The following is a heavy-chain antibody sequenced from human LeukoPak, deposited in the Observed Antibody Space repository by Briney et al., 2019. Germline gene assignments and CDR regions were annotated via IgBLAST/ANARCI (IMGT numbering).Heavy chain of an antibody. V-gene: IGHV4-30-2*01. CDR1: GGSISSGGYS. J-gene: IGHJ3*02. D-gene: IGHD2-15*01. CDR3: ARVMENCSGGSCYSDAFDI. CDR2: IYHSGST. Sequence: PSETLSLTCAVSGGSISSGGYSWSWIRQPPGKGLEWIAYIYHSGSTYYNPSLKSRVTISVDRSKNQFSLKLSSVTAADTAVYYCARVMENCSGGSCYSDAFDIWGQGTMVTVSS.